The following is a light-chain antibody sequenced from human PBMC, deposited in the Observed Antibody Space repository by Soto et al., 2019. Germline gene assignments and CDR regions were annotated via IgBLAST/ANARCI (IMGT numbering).Light chain of an antibody. CDR1: SSDVGGYDF. J-gene: IGLJ1*01. CDR3: SSYTSISTYV. Sequence: QSALTQPASVSGYPGQSITISCTGTSSDVGGYDFVSWYQHHPGKAPRLMIYDVSHRPSGVSDRFSASKSSNTASLTISGLLAEDEADYYCSSYTSISTYVFGTGTKLTVL. CDR2: DVS. V-gene: IGLV2-14*03.